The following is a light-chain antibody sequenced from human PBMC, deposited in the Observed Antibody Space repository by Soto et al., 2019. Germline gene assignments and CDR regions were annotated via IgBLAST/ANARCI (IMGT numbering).Light chain of an antibody. Sequence: IMLTQSPGTLSLSPGHRTTLSCRASQTGSNSYLAWYQQMSGQAPRLLIYGVSTRDTGTPDRFSGNRSGTDFTLPFNRLEPEDFYVYYCQQYHNKPITFGQGTRLEI. V-gene: IGKV3-20*01. J-gene: IGKJ5*01. CDR1: QTGSNSY. CDR3: QQYHNKPIT. CDR2: GVS.